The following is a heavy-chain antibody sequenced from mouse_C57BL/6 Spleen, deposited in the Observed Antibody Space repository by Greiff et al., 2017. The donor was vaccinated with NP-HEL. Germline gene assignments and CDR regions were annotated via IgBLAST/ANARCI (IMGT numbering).Heavy chain of an antibody. Sequence: VQLQQSGAELVRPGTSVKVSCKASGYAFTNYLIEWVKQRPGQGLAWIGVINPGSGGTNYNEKFKGKATLTADKSSSTAYMQLSSLTSEDSAVYFCARGDYGNHYYAMDYWGQGTSVTVSS. V-gene: IGHV1-54*01. J-gene: IGHJ4*01. D-gene: IGHD2-1*01. CDR3: ARGDYGNHYYAMDY. CDR1: GYAFTNYL. CDR2: INPGSGGT.